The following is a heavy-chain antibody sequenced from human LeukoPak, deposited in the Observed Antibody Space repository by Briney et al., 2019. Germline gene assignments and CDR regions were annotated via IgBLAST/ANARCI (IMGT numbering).Heavy chain of an antibody. Sequence: SETLSLTCTASGGSISSYYWSWIRQPPGKGLEWIGYIYYSGSTNYNPSLESRVTISVDTSKNQFSLKLSSVTAADTAVYYCARVSTMVRGVIGIDPWGQGTLVTVSS. CDR3: ARVSTMVRGVIGIDP. CDR1: GGSISSYY. D-gene: IGHD3-10*01. J-gene: IGHJ5*02. V-gene: IGHV4-59*01. CDR2: IYYSGST.